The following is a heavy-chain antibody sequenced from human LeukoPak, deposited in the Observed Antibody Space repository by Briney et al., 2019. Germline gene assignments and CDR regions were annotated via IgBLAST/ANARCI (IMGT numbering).Heavy chain of an antibody. Sequence: GGSLRLSCTSSGFTFSTYTMNWVRQAPGKGLEWVSSISGTSSYIYYADSLKGRFTVSRDNAKNSLFLQINSLRAEDTGLYYCARVAYDSYGHYYHDYFDYWGQGTLVTVSS. J-gene: IGHJ4*02. CDR3: ARVAYDSYGHYYHDYFDY. CDR1: GFTFSTYT. D-gene: IGHD3-22*01. V-gene: IGHV3-21*01. CDR2: ISGTSSYI.